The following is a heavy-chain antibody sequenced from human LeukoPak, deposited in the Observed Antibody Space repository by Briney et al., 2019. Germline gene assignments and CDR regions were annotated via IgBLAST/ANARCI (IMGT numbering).Heavy chain of an antibody. CDR1: GFTFSTYA. D-gene: IGHD2-15*01. CDR3: VKEPSYCSGGSCHFDY. J-gene: IGHJ4*02. CDR2: ISSNGGST. Sequence: GGSLRLSCSASGFTFSTYAMHWVRQAPGKELEYVSAISSNGGSTYYADSVKGRFAISRDNSKNTLYLQMSSLRAEDTAVYYCVKEPSYCSGGSCHFDYWGQGTLVTVSS. V-gene: IGHV3-64D*06.